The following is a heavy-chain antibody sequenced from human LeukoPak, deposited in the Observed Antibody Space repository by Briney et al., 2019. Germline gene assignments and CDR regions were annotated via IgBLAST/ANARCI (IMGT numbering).Heavy chain of an antibody. V-gene: IGHV1-8*01. D-gene: IGHD6-6*01. CDR2: MNPNSGNT. CDR1: GYTFTSYD. J-gene: IGHJ3*02. Sequence: ASVKVSCKASGYTFTSYDINWVRQATGQGLEWMGWMNPNSGNTGYAQKLQGRVTMTTDTSTSTAYMELRSLRSDDTAVYYCARVIAARRYAFDIWGQGTMVTVSS. CDR3: ARVIAARRYAFDI.